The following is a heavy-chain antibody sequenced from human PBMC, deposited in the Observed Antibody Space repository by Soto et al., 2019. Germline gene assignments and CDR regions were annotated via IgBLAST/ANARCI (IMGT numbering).Heavy chain of an antibody. J-gene: IGHJ6*03. D-gene: IGHD3-3*01. CDR3: ASGVRFLEGLVSYCSYYMDV. V-gene: IGHV1-8*01. CDR1: GYTFTSYD. Sequence: ASVKVSCKASGYTFTSYDINWVRQATGQGLEWMGWMNPNSGNTGYAQKFQGRVTMTRNTSISTAYMELSSLRSEDTAVYYCASGVRFLEGLVSYCSYYMDVWGKGTTVTVSS. CDR2: MNPNSGNT.